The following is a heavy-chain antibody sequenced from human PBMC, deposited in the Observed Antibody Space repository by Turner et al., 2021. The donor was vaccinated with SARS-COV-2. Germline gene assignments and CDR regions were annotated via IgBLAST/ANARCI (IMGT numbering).Heavy chain of an antibody. CDR1: GGSISSSGYY. CDR2: IYYRGST. V-gene: IGHV4-39*01. CDR3: ASLWFGELYYFDY. D-gene: IGHD3-10*01. J-gene: IGHJ4*02. Sequence: QLQLQESGPGLVKPSETLSLTCTVSGGSISSSGYYWGWIRQPPGKGLEWIESIYYRGSTYYNPSLKSRVTISVDTSKNQFSLKLSSVTAADTAVYYCASLWFGELYYFDYWGQGTLVTVSS.